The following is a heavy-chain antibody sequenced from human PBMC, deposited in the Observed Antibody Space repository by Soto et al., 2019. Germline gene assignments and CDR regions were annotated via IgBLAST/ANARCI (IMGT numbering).Heavy chain of an antibody. CDR2: IYYSGST. Sequence: PSGTLSLTCTVSGGSISSSSYYWGWIRQPPGKGLEWIGSIYYSGSTYYNPSLKSRVTISVDTSKNQFSLKLSSVTAADTAVYYCARRGRYCSSTSCYHDYYYGMDVWGQGTTVT. D-gene: IGHD2-2*01. CDR1: GGSISSSSYY. V-gene: IGHV4-39*01. CDR3: ARRGRYCSSTSCYHDYYYGMDV. J-gene: IGHJ6*02.